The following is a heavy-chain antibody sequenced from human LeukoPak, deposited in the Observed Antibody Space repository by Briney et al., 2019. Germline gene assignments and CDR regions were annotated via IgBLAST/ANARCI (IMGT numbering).Heavy chain of an antibody. CDR2: ISGSGGST. CDR1: GFTFSSYA. J-gene: IGHJ6*03. D-gene: IGHD5-18*01. Sequence: GGSLRLSCAASGFTFSSYAMSWVRQAPGKGLEWVSAISGSGGSTYYADSVKGRFTISRDNSKNTLYLQMNSLRAEDTAVYYCAKDGTATDHYYYYYMDVWGKGTTVTVSS. CDR3: AKDGTATDHYYYYYMDV. V-gene: IGHV3-23*01.